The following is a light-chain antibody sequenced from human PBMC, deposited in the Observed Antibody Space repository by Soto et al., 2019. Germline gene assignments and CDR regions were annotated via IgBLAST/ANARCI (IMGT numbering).Light chain of an antibody. CDR2: KAS. Sequence: DIQMTQSPSTLSASVGDRVTITCRASQSISSWLAWYQQKPGKAPKLLIYKASSLESGVPSRFSGSGSGTDFNLSISSLQPDDFATYCCKKYKGTFGQGTKLDIK. J-gene: IGKJ2*02. V-gene: IGKV1-5*03. CDR1: QSISSW. CDR3: KKYKGT.